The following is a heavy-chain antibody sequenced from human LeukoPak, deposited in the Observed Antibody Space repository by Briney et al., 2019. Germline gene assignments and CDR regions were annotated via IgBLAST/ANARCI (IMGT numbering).Heavy chain of an antibody. J-gene: IGHJ5*02. CDR1: GFTFDDYA. Sequence: AGGSLRLSCAASGFTFDDYAMHWVRQAPGKGLEWVSAISWNSGSIGYADSVKGRFTISRDNAKNSLYLQMNSLRAEDTAVYYCARVRSNYYDSSGYYYRPYDWFDPWGQGTLVTVSS. CDR2: ISWNSGSI. D-gene: IGHD3-22*01. CDR3: ARVRSNYYDSSGYYYRPYDWFDP. V-gene: IGHV3-9*01.